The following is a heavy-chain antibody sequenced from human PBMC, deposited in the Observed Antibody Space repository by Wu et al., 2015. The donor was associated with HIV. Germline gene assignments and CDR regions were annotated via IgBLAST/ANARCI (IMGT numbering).Heavy chain of an antibody. CDR1: GGSIGSHY. CDR3: ARARPHCDTTTCYHNYYMDV. D-gene: IGHD2-2*01. V-gene: IGHV4-59*11. J-gene: IGHJ6*03. CDR2: IFHSGST. Sequence: QVQLQESGPGLVKLSETLSLTCTVSGGSIGSHYWNWIRQSPGKELEWIRLIFHSGSTIHNPSLKSRLTMSVDTSKNQFSLKLGSVTAADTAVYFCARARPHCDTTTCYHNYYMDVWGKGTAVTVSS.